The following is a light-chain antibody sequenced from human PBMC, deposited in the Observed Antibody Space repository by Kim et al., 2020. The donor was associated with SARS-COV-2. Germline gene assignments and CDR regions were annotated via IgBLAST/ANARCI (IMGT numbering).Light chain of an antibody. CDR3: QKYNSAPWT. Sequence: DIQMTQSPSSLSASVGDRVTITCRASQGISNSLAWYQQKPGKVPMLLIYGASTLRSGVPSRFRGSGSGTDFTLTISSLQPEDAATYYCQKYNSAPWTFGQGTKVDIK. CDR2: GAS. CDR1: QGISNS. V-gene: IGKV1-27*01. J-gene: IGKJ1*01.